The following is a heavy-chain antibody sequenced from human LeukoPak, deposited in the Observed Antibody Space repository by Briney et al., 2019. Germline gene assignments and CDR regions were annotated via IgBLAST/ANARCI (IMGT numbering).Heavy chain of an antibody. Sequence: PSETLSLTCTVSGGSISSYYWSWIRQPPGKGLEWIGYIYYSGSTNYNPSLKSRVTISVDTSKNQFSLKLSSVTAADTAVYYCARSGWGMTTVTDWGQGTLVTVSS. CDR1: GGSISSYY. J-gene: IGHJ4*02. D-gene: IGHD4-17*01. V-gene: IGHV4-59*01. CDR3: ARSGWGMTTVTD. CDR2: IYYSGST.